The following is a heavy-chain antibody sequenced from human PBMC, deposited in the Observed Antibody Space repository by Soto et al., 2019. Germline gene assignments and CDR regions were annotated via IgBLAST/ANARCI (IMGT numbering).Heavy chain of an antibody. CDR3: VKEGYDYVVWFDP. V-gene: IGHV3-48*01. CDR2: ISSDSSNI. Sequence: PGGSLRLSCAASGVTFSSYSMNWVRQAPGKGLEWVSYISSDSSNIYYADSVKGRFTISRDNSKNTLYLQMSSLRAEDTAVYYCVKEGYDYVVWFDPWGQGTLVTVSS. D-gene: IGHD3-16*01. J-gene: IGHJ5*02. CDR1: GVTFSSYS.